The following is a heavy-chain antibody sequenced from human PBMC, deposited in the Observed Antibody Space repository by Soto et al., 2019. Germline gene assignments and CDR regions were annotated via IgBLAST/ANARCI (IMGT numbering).Heavy chain of an antibody. Sequence: QVQLVESGGGLVKPGGSLRLSCAASGFSFSDSYMSWVRQAPGKGLEWVAYISGSSGYTGYADSVKGRFTISRDNAKNSLYLQMNSLRVEDTAVYYCARGRGGYGPPAVWGQGTTVTVSS. CDR3: ARGRGGYGPPAV. CDR1: GFSFSDSY. J-gene: IGHJ6*02. D-gene: IGHD3-10*01. V-gene: IGHV3-11*06. CDR2: ISGSSGYT.